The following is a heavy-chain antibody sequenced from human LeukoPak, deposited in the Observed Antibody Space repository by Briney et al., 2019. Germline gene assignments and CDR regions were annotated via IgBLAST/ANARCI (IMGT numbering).Heavy chain of an antibody. CDR1: GDSFSRYV. CDR3: ARDSQRGALRGFQY. V-gene: IGHV1-69*06. D-gene: IGHD1-26*01. Sequence: ASVKVSCAVSGDSFSRYVISWVRQAPGQGPEWMGGIIAAFDKANYAHKFRGRVTISADKSTSTAHLEVDSLTSGDTAIYYCARDSQRGALRGFQYWGQGTLVSVSS. J-gene: IGHJ1*01. CDR2: IIAAFDKA.